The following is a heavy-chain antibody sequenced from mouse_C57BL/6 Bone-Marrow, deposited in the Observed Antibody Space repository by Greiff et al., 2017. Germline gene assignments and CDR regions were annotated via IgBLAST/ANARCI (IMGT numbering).Heavy chain of an antibody. Sequence: QVQLQQPGAELVMPGASVKLSCKASGYTFPSYWMHWVKQRPGQGLEWIGEIDPSDSYTNYNQKFKGKSTLTVDKSSSTAYMQLRSLTSEDSAVYYCARNDYVYFDYWGQGTTLTVSS. V-gene: IGHV1-69*01. CDR1: GYTFPSYW. D-gene: IGHD2-4*01. CDR3: ARNDYVYFDY. J-gene: IGHJ2*01. CDR2: IDPSDSYT.